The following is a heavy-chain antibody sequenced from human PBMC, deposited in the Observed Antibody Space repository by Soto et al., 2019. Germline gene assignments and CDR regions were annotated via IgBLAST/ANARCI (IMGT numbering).Heavy chain of an antibody. CDR1: GFAFGAYA. CDR2: ISGAGGNT. Sequence: EVQLLESGGGLVQPGGFLRLSCAASGFAFGAYAMTWVRQAPGKGLEWVSVISGAGGNTYYADSVKGRFTVSRDNSKKMLYLEMNSLRVEDTAIYYCAKAPVPQLLPSWWFDPWGQGTRVTVSS. V-gene: IGHV3-23*01. J-gene: IGHJ5*02. D-gene: IGHD2-2*01. CDR3: AKAPVPQLLPSWWFDP.